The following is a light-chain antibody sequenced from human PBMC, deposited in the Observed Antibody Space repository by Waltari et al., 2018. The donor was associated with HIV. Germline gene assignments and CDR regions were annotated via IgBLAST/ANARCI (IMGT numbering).Light chain of an antibody. V-gene: IGKV3-11*01. CDR3: QQRTTWPPGLT. CDR2: DAS. CDR1: ESVSRY. Sequence: EIVLTQSPATLSLSPGEGATLSRRASESVSRYVAWYQQKPGQPPRLLIYDASNRASGVPARFRGSGSGTDFTLTISRLEPEDFAVYYCQQRTTWPPGLTFGGGTKVEI. J-gene: IGKJ4*01.